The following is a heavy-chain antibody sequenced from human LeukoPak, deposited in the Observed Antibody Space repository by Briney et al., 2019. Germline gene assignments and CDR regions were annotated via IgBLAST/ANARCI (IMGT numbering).Heavy chain of an antibody. CDR2: IYSSGST. Sequence: PETLSLTCTVSGASISAFHWTWFRQPAGKGLEWIGLIYSSGSTLFNPSLKSRVAMSVDLTKNQLSLKLTSVTAADTAMYYCARKDGDYWGRGTLVTVSS. V-gene: IGHV4-4*07. CDR3: ARKDGDY. CDR1: GASISAFH. J-gene: IGHJ4*02.